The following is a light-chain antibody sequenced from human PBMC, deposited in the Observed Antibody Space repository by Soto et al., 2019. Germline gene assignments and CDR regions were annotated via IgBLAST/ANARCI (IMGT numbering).Light chain of an antibody. CDR1: QGIANY. CDR3: QKYNGAPFT. V-gene: IGKV1-27*01. CDR2: AAS. J-gene: IGKJ3*01. Sequence: DIQMTQSPSSLSASVGDRVTITCRASQGIANYLAWYQQKPGKVPKLLIYAASTLELGVPSRFSGSGFGTDFTLSISSLQPEDFATYYCQKYNGAPFTFGPGTKVDIK.